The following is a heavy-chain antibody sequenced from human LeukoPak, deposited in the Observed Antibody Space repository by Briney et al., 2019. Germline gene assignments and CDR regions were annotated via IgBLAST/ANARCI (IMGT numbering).Heavy chain of an antibody. V-gene: IGHV3-20*04. CDR3: ARTMDRGGWWTDAFDI. Sequence: GGSLRLSCAASGFTFDDYGMTWVRQAPGKGLEWVSGINWNGGSTGYRDSVEGRFTIARDNAKNSLYLQMNSLRVEDTALYYCARTMDRGGWWTDAFDIWGQGTMVTVSS. CDR1: GFTFDDYG. CDR2: INWNGGST. J-gene: IGHJ3*02. D-gene: IGHD6-19*01.